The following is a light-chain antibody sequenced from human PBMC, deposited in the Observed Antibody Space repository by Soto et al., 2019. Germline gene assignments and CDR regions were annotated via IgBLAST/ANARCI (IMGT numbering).Light chain of an antibody. Sequence: SALTQPPSASGSPGQSVTISCTGTSSDVGGYNYVSWYQQHPGKAPKLMIYEVSKRPSGVPDRFSGSKSGNTASLTVSGLQAEDEADYYCISYAGSNNWNFGTGTKLTVL. CDR1: SSDVGGYNY. CDR3: ISYAGSNNWN. CDR2: EVS. V-gene: IGLV2-8*01. J-gene: IGLJ1*01.